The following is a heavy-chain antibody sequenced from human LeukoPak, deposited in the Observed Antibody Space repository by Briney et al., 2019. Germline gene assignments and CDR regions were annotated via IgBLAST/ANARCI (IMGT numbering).Heavy chain of an antibody. D-gene: IGHD3-10*01. CDR1: GGSISSYY. V-gene: IGHV4-59*01. Sequence: SETLSLTCTVSGGSISSYYWSWLRQPPGKGLECIGYIHYTGSTNYNPSLKRRVPISVETSTNQFSLKLKSVTAADTAVYYCARGGYYGSGNDFRFDRWGQGTLVTVSS. CDR3: ARGGYYGSGNDFRFDR. J-gene: IGHJ5*02. CDR2: IHYTGST.